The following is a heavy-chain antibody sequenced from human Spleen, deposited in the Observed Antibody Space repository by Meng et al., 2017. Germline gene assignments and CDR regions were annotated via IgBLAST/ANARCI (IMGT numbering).Heavy chain of an antibody. V-gene: IGHV1-69*13. J-gene: IGHJ3*02. Sequence: VKVSCKPSGYNFPDYWLHWVRRAPGQGLEWMGGIIPIFGTANYAQKFQGRVTITADESTSTAYMELSSLRSEDTAVYYCARDPGKQQLVWIDAFDIWGQGTMVTVSS. CDR1: GYNFPDYW. D-gene: IGHD6-13*01. CDR2: IIPIFGTA. CDR3: ARDPGKQQLVWIDAFDI.